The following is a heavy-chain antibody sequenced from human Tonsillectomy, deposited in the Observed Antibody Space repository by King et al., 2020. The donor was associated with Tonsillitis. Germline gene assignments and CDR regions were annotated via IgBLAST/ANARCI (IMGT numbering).Heavy chain of an antibody. CDR3: ARGSYYDSSEWRIDY. D-gene: IGHD3-22*01. CDR1: GGSISSVTYY. V-gene: IGHV4-61*01. Sequence: QLQESGPGLVKPSETLSLTCTVSGGSISSVTYYWRWIRQPPRNGLEWIGYIYYSGSTNYNPSLKSRVSMSVDTSNNQFSLKLSSVTAADTAVYYCARGSYYDSSEWRIDYWGQGTLVTVSS. J-gene: IGHJ4*02. CDR2: IYYSGST.